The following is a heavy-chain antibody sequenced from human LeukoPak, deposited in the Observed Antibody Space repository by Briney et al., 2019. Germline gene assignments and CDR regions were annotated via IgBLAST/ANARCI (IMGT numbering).Heavy chain of an antibody. CDR1: GGSISSSSYY. Sequence: SETLSLTCTVSGGSISSSSYYWGWIRQPPGKGLEWTGSIYYSGSAYYNPSLRSRVTISVDTSKNQFSLKLSSVTAADTAVYYCARAYSKGVFDYWGQGTLVTVSS. CDR2: IYYSGSA. D-gene: IGHD4-11*01. CDR3: ARAYSKGVFDY. V-gene: IGHV4-39*07. J-gene: IGHJ4*02.